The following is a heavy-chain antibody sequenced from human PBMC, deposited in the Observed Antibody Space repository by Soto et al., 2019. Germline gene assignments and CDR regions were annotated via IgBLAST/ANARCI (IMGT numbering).Heavy chain of an antibody. D-gene: IGHD1-26*01. Sequence: GGSLRLSCAASGFTLSNYVMHWVRQAPGKGLMWVSLIDAYGTTPTYADSVKGRFTISRDNAKNTLYLQMNSLGADDTAVYYCATGRTDSRYHFDYWGQGILVTVSS. CDR3: ATGRTDSRYHFDY. J-gene: IGHJ4*02. V-gene: IGHV3-74*01. CDR2: IDAYGTTP. CDR1: GFTLSNYV.